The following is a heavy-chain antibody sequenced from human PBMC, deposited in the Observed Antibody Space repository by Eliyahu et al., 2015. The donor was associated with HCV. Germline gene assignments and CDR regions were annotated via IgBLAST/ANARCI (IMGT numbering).Heavy chain of an antibody. CDR2: INHSGST. CDR3: ARGDANIERAFDP. J-gene: IGHJ5*02. D-gene: IGHD2/OR15-2a*01. V-gene: IGHV4-34*01. Sequence: QVQLQQWGAGLLKPSETLSLTCAVYGGXFSGYYWSWIRQPPGKGLEWIGEINHSGSTNYNPSLKSRVTISVDTSKNQFSLKLSSVTAADTAVYYCARGDANIERAFDPWGQGTLVTVSS. CDR1: GGXFSGYY.